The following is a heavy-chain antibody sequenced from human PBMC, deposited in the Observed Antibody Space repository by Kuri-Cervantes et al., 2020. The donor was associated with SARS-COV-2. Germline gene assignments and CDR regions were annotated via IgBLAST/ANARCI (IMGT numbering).Heavy chain of an antibody. CDR3: ARRWFDFWSGYYIFDY. CDR1: GFTFSSYS. CDR2: ISSSSSYI. J-gene: IGHJ4*02. V-gene: IGHV3-21*01. Sequence: GGSLRLSCAASGFTFSSYSMNWVRQAPGKGLEWVSSISSSSSYIYYADSMRGRFTISRDNAKNSLYLQMNSLRAEDTAVYYCARRWFDFWSGYYIFDYWGQGTLVTVSS. D-gene: IGHD3-3*01.